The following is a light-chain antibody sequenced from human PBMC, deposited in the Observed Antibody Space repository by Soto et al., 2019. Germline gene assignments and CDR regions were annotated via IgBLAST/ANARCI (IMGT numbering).Light chain of an antibody. CDR3: LLYFGGDWV. V-gene: IGLV7-43*01. CDR2: NTN. Sequence: QALVTQEPSLTVSPGGTVTLTCASSTGAVTGGYYPNWFQQKPGQSPRALIYNTNNKHSWTPARFSGSLLGGKAALTLSGVQPEDEADYYCLLYFGGDWVFGGGTQLTVL. CDR1: TGAVTGGYY. J-gene: IGLJ3*02.